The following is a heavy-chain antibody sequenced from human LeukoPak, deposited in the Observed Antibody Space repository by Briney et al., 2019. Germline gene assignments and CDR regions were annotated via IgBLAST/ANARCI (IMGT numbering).Heavy chain of an antibody. CDR2: IYPGDSDI. CDR3: ARQGVYYSDSSAFYH. J-gene: IGHJ4*02. D-gene: IGHD3-22*01. V-gene: IGHV5-51*01. Sequence: GGSLKISCKASGYRFTNYWIAWVRQMPGKGLELMGSIYPGDSDIRYSPSFQGQVTISADKSFTTAYLQWRSLKASDTAIYYCARQGVYYSDSSAFYHWGQGTRLTVSS. CDR1: GYRFTNYW.